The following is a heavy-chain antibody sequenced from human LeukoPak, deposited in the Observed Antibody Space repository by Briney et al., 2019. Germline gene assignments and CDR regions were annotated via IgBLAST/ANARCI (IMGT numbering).Heavy chain of an antibody. J-gene: IGHJ4*02. V-gene: IGHV1-69*01. CDR2: IIPIFGTA. D-gene: IGHD3-22*01. Sequence: SVKVSCKAAGATFSSYAISWVRQAPGQGLEWMGGIIPIFGTASYAQKFQGRVTITADESTSTAYMELSSLKSEDTAVYYCAREGDSSGYYYYWAQGTLVTVSS. CDR1: GATFSSYA. CDR3: AREGDSSGYYYY.